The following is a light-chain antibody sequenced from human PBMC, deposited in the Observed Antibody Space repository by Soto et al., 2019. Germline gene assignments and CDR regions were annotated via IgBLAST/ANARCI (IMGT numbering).Light chain of an antibody. CDR2: LGS. V-gene: IGKV2-28*01. CDR3: MQALQAPFT. Sequence: DIVMTQSPLFLPVTPGEPASISCKSSQSLLHSNGYNYLDWYLQKPGQSPQLLIYLGSNRASGVPDRFSGSGSGTDFTLKISRVEAGDVGVYYCMQALQAPFTFGGGTKAEIK. CDR1: QSLLHSNGYNY. J-gene: IGKJ4*01.